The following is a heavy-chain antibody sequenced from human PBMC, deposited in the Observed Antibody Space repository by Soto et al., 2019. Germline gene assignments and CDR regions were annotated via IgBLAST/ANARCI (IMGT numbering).Heavy chain of an antibody. J-gene: IGHJ5*02. CDR3: GRGSGVNGFDP. V-gene: IGHV1-3*01. D-gene: IGHD3-10*01. CDR1: GYTFTNYA. CDR2: INAGNGNT. Sequence: QVQLVQSGAEVKKPGASVKVSCKASGYTFTNYAMHWVRQAPGQRLEWMGWINAGNGNTKYSQKFQGRVPITRDTSASTAYRELSSLRSEDTAVSYWGRGSGVNGFDPWGQGTLVTVSS.